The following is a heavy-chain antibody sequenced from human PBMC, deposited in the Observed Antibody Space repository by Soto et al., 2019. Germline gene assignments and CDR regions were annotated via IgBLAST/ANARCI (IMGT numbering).Heavy chain of an antibody. CDR2: MYHSGNT. D-gene: IGHD6-6*01. V-gene: IGHV4-38-2*02. CDR3: ARDLSSSSENWFDP. Sequence: SETLSLTCTVSGYSVSSGYYWAWIRQPPGKGLEWIGSMYHSGNTYHNPSLKSRVTISVDTSKNQFSLKLSSVTAADTALYYCARDLSSSSENWFDPWGQGILVTVSS. CDR1: GYSVSSGYY. J-gene: IGHJ5*02.